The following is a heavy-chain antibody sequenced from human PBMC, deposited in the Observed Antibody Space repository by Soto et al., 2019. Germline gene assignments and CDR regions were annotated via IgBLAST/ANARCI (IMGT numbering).Heavy chain of an antibody. D-gene: IGHD2-15*01. Sequence: TSETLSLTCTVSGGSISSSSYYWGWIRQPPGKGLEWIGNSSYSGSTNYNPSLKSRVTISVDPSKNQFSLKLSSVTAADTAVYYCASSVHCSGGSCYGQWGQGTLVTVSS. CDR3: ASSVHCSGGSCYGQ. V-gene: IGHV4-39*07. CDR2: SSYSGST. J-gene: IGHJ4*02. CDR1: GGSISSSSYY.